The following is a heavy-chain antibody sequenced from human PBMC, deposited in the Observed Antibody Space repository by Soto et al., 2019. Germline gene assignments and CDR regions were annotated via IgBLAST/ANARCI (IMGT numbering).Heavy chain of an antibody. CDR3: AREPAVAGS. J-gene: IGHJ5*02. CDR1: GCSISSGGYY. Sequence: TLSLTCPFSGCSISSGGYYWSWIRQHPGKGLEWIGYIYYSGSTYYNPSLKSRVTISVDTSKNQFSLKLSSVTAADTAVYYCAREPAVAGSWGQGTLVNVYS. V-gene: IGHV4-31*03. CDR2: IYYSGST. D-gene: IGHD6-19*01.